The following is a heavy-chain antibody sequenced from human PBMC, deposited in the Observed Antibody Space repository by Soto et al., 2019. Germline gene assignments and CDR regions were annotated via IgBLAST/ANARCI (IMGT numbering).Heavy chain of an antibody. CDR2: IYYSGST. V-gene: IGHV4-39*01. Sequence: PSGTLSLTCSVSVGSISIISYSWGWIRQPPGKGLEWIGSIYYSGSTYYNPSLKSRVTISVDTSKNQFSLKLSSVTAADTAVYYCVSYYYYGMDVWGQGTTVTVSS. CDR3: VSYYYYGMDV. CDR1: VGSISIISYS. J-gene: IGHJ6*02.